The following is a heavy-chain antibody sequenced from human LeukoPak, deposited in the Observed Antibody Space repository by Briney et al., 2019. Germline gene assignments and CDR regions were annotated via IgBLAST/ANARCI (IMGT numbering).Heavy chain of an antibody. Sequence: PSETLSLTCTVSAGSISRSTSYWGWIRQPPGKGLEWIGSIYYSGTTYYNPSLNNRVTISVDTSKDQFSLKLSSVTAADTAVYYCARHQWFGEFLTGFDYWGQGILVTVSS. CDR2: IYYSGTT. D-gene: IGHD3-10*01. CDR1: AGSISRSTSY. CDR3: ARHQWFGEFLTGFDY. V-gene: IGHV4-39*01. J-gene: IGHJ4*02.